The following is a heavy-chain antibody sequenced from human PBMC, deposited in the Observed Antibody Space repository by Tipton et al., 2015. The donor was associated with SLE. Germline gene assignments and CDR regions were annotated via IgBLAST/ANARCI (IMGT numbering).Heavy chain of an antibody. Sequence: TLSLTCAVYGGSFSGYYWSWIRQPPGKGLEWIGEIYHSGSTNYNPPLKSRVTISVDKSKNQFSLKLSSVTAADTAVYYCARVAAAGTGDYWGQGTLVTVSS. V-gene: IGHV4-34*01. CDR1: GGSFSGYY. CDR3: ARVAAAGTGDY. J-gene: IGHJ4*02. CDR2: IYHSGST. D-gene: IGHD6-13*01.